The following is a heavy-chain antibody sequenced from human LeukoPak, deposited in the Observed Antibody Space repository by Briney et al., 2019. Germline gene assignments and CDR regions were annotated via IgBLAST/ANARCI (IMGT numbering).Heavy chain of an antibody. V-gene: IGHV4-59*11. J-gene: IGHJ4*02. CDR3: ARLHDYGDYMGGYYFDY. D-gene: IGHD4-17*01. CDR1: GGAISSHY. CDR2: IYYSGST. Sequence: SETLPLTCTVSGGAISSHYWSWIRQPPGKGLEWIGYIYYSGSTNYNPSLKSRVTISVDTSKNQFSLKLSSVTAADTAVYYCARLHDYGDYMGGYYFDYWGQGTLVTVSS.